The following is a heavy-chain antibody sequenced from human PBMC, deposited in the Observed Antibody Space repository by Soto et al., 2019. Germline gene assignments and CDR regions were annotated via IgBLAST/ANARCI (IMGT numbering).Heavy chain of an antibody. D-gene: IGHD2-2*01. J-gene: IGHJ5*02. CDR3: ASWGVYCTSTSCFERWFDP. Sequence: SETLSLTCTVSGGSMSIYYWSWIRQPPGKGLEWIGYIYYSGSTNYNPSLKSRVTISVDTSKKQFSLKLSSVTAADTAVYYCASWGVYCTSTSCFERWFDPWGQGILVPVSS. CDR2: IYYSGST. CDR1: GGSMSIYY. V-gene: IGHV4-59*08.